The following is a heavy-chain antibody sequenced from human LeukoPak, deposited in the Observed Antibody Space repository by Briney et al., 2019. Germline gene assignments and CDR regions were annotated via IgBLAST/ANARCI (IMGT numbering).Heavy chain of an antibody. D-gene: IGHD1-14*01. Sequence: PSETLSLTCTVSGGSVSSGSYYGSWIRQPPGKGLEWIGYSYYSGSTSYNPSLKSRVTISVDTSKNQFSLKVTSMTAADTAVYYCARAPPHLDYYYYGMDVWGKGTTVTVSS. V-gene: IGHV4-61*01. J-gene: IGHJ6*04. CDR1: GGSVSSGSYY. CDR2: SYYSGST. CDR3: ARAPPHLDYYYYGMDV.